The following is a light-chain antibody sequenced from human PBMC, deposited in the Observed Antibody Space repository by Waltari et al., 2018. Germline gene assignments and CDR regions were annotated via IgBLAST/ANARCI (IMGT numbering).Light chain of an antibody. V-gene: IGLV4-69*01. J-gene: IGLJ3*02. CDR2: LNSDGSH. CDR1: SGHSSYA. Sequence: QLVLTQSPSASASLGASVKLTCTLSSGHSSYAIAWHQQQPEKGPRYLMKLNSDGSHSKGDGIPDRFSGSSSVAERYLTISSLQSEDEADYYCQTWGTGIHGNWVFGGGTKLTVL. CDR3: QTWGTGIHGNWV.